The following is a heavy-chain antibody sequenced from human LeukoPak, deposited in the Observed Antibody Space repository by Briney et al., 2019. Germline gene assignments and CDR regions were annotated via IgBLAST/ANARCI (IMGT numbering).Heavy chain of an antibody. J-gene: IGHJ3*02. D-gene: IGHD6-19*01. CDR2: IYYSGST. Sequence: SETLSLTCTVSGGSISSSSYYWGWIRQPPGKGLEWIGSIYYSGSTYYNPSLKSRVTISVDTSKNQFSLKLSSVTAADTAVYYCARFGLGKHIAVAGIPFDIWGQGTMVTVSS. CDR1: GGSISSSSYY. CDR3: ARFGLGKHIAVAGIPFDI. V-gene: IGHV4-39*07.